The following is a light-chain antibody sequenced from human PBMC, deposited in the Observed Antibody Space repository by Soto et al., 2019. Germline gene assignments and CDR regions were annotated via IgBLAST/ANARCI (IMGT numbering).Light chain of an antibody. Sequence: DIQLTQSPSFLSASVGDRVTITCRASQGISSYLAWYQQKPGKAPKLLIYAASTLQSGVPSRFSGSGSGTEFTLTLSSLQPEDFATYYCQQLNSYSQYTFGQGTKLEIK. V-gene: IGKV1-9*01. CDR2: AAS. CDR1: QGISSY. J-gene: IGKJ2*01. CDR3: QQLNSYSQYT.